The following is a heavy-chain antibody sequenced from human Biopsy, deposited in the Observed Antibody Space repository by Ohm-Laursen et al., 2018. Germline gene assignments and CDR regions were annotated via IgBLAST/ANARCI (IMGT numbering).Heavy chain of an antibody. CDR1: GFSLSARGMC. V-gene: IGHV2-70*11. J-gene: IGHJ6*02. D-gene: IGHD6-13*01. CDR2: VDWGDYK. Sequence: PTQTLTLTCSFSGFSLSARGMCVSWIRQAPGKALEWLARVDWGDYKDYSASLQTKLSISKDTSNDQVVLTVNNVEPADTATYYCARTPILIVSAGLVYRHRRHLQGMDVWGQGIAVTVS. CDR3: ARTPILIVSAGLVYRHRRHLQGMDV.